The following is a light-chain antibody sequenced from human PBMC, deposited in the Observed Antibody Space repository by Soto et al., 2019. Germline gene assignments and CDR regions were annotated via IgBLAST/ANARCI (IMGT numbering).Light chain of an antibody. CDR2: KAS. J-gene: IGKJ1*01. Sequence: DIQMTQSPSTLSASVGDRVTITCRASQSISSSLAWYQQKPGKAPKLLIYKASSLESGVPSRFSVSGSGTGFTLTISSVQSDDFATYYCQQYNSYWTCGQGTEVEIK. CDR3: QQYNSYWT. CDR1: QSISSS. V-gene: IGKV1-5*03.